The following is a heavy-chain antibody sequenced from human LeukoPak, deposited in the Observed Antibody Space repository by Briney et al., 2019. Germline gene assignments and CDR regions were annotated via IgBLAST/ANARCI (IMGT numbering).Heavy chain of an antibody. CDR2: IKPNSGGT. Sequence: ASVKVSCNVSGYTFTDYYMHWVRQAPGQGLEWMGWIKPNSGGTNYAQMFQGRVTMTRDTSISTAYMELSRLRSDDTAVYYCASDQGLSSPTVTTSLSNYWGQGTLVTVSS. D-gene: IGHD4-17*01. CDR1: GYTFTDYY. J-gene: IGHJ4*02. CDR3: ASDQGLSSPTVTTSLSNY. V-gene: IGHV1-2*02.